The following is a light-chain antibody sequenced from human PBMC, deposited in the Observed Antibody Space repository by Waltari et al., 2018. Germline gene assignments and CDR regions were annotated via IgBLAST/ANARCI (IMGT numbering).Light chain of an antibody. CDR3: QHYGISPGL. CDR1: QSVSSSD. Sequence: EIVLTQSPGTLSLSPGERATLSCRASQSVSSSDLAWYQQKPGQAPRLLIYGTSSRATCIPDRFRGSGFATGFTLTINRLEPEDFAGYFCQHYGISPGLFGQGTKLEI. J-gene: IGKJ2*01. CDR2: GTS. V-gene: IGKV3-20*01.